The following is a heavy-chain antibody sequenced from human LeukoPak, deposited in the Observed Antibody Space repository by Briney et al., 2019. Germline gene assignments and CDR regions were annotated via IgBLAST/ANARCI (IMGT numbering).Heavy chain of an antibody. CDR1: GDSISTYQ. CDR3: ARVGRGDHTWGSYSFDY. CDR2: ISYSGGT. V-gene: IGHV4-59*01. Sequence: SETVSLTCTVSGDSISTYQWSWIRQPPGKGLEWIGYISYSGGTMYNPSLRSRVTISIDTSTNQFSLKLSSVTAADTAVYYCARVGRGDHTWGSYSFDYWGQGALVTVSS. J-gene: IGHJ4*02. D-gene: IGHD3-16*01.